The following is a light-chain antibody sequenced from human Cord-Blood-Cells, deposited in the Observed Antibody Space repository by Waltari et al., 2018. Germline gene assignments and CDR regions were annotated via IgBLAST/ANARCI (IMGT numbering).Light chain of an antibody. J-gene: IGKJ4*01. V-gene: IGKV3-15*01. CDR1: QSVSSN. Sequence: EIVMTQSPATLSVAPVVRATLSCRASQSVSSNFAWYQQKPGQAPRLLIYGASTRATGIPARFSGSGSGTEFTLTISSLQSEDFAVYYCQQYNNWPLTFGGGTKVEIK. CDR3: QQYNNWPLT. CDR2: GAS.